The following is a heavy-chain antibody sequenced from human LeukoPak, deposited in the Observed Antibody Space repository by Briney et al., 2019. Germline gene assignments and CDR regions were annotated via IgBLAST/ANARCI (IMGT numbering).Heavy chain of an antibody. Sequence: GGSLRLSCAASGFTFSSYSMNWVRQAPGKGLEWVSSISSSGSTIYYADSVKGRFTISRDNAKNSLYLQMNSLRAEDMALYYCAKASSGYRYYYYMDVWGKGTTVTVSS. CDR2: ISSSGSTI. J-gene: IGHJ6*03. D-gene: IGHD3-22*01. CDR1: GFTFSSYS. V-gene: IGHV3-48*04. CDR3: AKASSGYRYYYYMDV.